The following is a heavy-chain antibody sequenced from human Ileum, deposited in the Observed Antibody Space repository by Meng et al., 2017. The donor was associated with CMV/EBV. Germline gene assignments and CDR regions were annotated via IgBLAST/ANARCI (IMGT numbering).Heavy chain of an antibody. CDR1: GDPISSSSYY. J-gene: IGHJ4*02. V-gene: IGHV4-39*07. CDR3: ARFDILTGFAIDH. D-gene: IGHD3-9*01. Sequence: QLQLPASGPGLVKPSATLSLICTVSGDPISSSSYYWGWVRQSPGQELDWIGSVYHTGRTYHNPSLKSRVTISIHTSKNQFSLKLSSVTVADTALYYCARFDILTGFAIDHWGQGPLVTVSS. CDR2: VYHTGRT.